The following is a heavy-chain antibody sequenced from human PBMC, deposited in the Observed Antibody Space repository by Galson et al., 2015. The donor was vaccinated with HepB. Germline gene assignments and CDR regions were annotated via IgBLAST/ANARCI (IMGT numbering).Heavy chain of an antibody. J-gene: IGHJ4*02. Sequence: SVKVSCKASGYTFTSYAIHWVRQAPGQRLEWMGWINAGNGNTKYPQKFQGRVTITADESTSTAYMELSSLRSEDTAVYYCARGGDIVVVPAADLNFDYWGQGTLVTVSS. CDR2: INAGNGNT. V-gene: IGHV1-3*01. D-gene: IGHD2-2*01. CDR3: ARGGDIVVVPAADLNFDY. CDR1: GYTFTSYA.